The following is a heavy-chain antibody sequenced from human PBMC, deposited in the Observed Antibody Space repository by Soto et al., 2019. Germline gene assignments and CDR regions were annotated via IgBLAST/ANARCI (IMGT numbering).Heavy chain of an antibody. CDR2: IDPRDSYT. CDR1: GYTFTGHW. J-gene: IGHJ4*02. V-gene: IGHV5-10-1*01. CDR3: TRHTGYDSSLDY. D-gene: IGHD5-12*01. Sequence: PGESLKISCQGSGYTFTGHWISWVRQMPGKGLEWMGRIDPRDSYTDYSPTVQGHVTMSADKSINTAYLQWSSLQASDTAVYYCTRHTGYDSSLDYWGQGTLVTVSS.